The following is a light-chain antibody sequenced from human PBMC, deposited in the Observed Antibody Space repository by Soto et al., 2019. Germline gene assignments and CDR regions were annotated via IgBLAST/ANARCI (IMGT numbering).Light chain of an antibody. CDR2: AAS. CDR1: QSIRSY. CDR3: QQSYSLPYT. Sequence: DIPMTQSPSSLSASVGDRVTITCRASQSIRSYLNWYQQKPGKAPKLLIYAASSLQSGVPSRFSGSGSGTDFTLTISSLQPEDFATYFCQQSYSLPYTFGQGTKLEI. J-gene: IGKJ2*01. V-gene: IGKV1-39*01.